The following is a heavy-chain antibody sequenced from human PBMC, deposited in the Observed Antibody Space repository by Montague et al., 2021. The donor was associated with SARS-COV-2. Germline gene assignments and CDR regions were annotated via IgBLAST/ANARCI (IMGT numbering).Heavy chain of an antibody. CDR2: INHSGST. Sequence: SETLSLTCAVFDGSFSNFYWSWIRQPPGKGLEWIREINHSGSTYYNPSLKSRVTISVDTSKNQFSLKLSSVTAADTAVYYCARYYYDFWSGYYSHYYFDYWGQGTLVTVSS. CDR1: DGSFSNFY. V-gene: IGHV4-34*01. D-gene: IGHD3-3*01. CDR3: ARYYYDFWSGYYSHYYFDY. J-gene: IGHJ4*02.